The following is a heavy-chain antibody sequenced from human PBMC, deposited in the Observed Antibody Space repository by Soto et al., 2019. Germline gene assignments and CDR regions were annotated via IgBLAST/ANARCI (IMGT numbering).Heavy chain of an antibody. CDR1: GITFSGYW. Sequence: VPLVESGGGSVQPGGSLRLSCVASGITFSGYWMHWVRQVPGKGLVWVARVDSAGSGTSYADSVKGRFTISRDNAKNTLSLQMDSLRVEDTAVYDCATVFEPWGQGIPVTVSS. V-gene: IGHV3-74*01. D-gene: IGHD3-9*01. J-gene: IGHJ5*02. CDR3: ATVFEP. CDR2: VDSAGSGT.